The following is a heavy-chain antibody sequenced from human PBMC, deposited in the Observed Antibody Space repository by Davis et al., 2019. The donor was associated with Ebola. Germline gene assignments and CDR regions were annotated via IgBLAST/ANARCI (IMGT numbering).Heavy chain of an antibody. Sequence: ESLEIPCPAPGFTYSRYAMHWVRQAPGKGLEHVSAISTNGSSTYYANSVKGRFTISRDNSKNTLYLQMGSVRAEDMAVYYCARVPFDYWGQGTLVTVSS. V-gene: IGHV3-64*01. CDR1: GFTYSRYA. CDR2: ISTNGSST. CDR3: ARVPFDY. J-gene: IGHJ4*02.